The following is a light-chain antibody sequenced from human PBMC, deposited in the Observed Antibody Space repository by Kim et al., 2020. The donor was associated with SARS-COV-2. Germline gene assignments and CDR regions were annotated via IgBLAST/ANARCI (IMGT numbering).Light chain of an antibody. CDR1: QRVSSH. CDR2: DAS. J-gene: IGKJ4*01. Sequence: VSPGETATLSCRASQRVSSHLAWYQQNPGQAPRLLIYDASTRATGLPARFSGSGSGTEFTLTLSSLQSEDFAVYYCQQYYGWPLTFGGGTKVDIK. CDR3: QQYYGWPLT. V-gene: IGKV3-15*01.